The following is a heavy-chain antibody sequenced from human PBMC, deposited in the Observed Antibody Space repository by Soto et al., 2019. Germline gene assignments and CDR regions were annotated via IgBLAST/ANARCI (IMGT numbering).Heavy chain of an antibody. Sequence: ASVKVSCKASGYTFTGYYMHWVRQAPGQGLEWMGWINPNSGGTNYAQKFQGRVTMTRDTSISTAYMELSRLRSDGTAVYYCARAYCSGGSCYYYYGMDVWGQGTTVTVSS. D-gene: IGHD2-15*01. CDR3: ARAYCSGGSCYYYYGMDV. CDR1: GYTFTGYY. J-gene: IGHJ6*02. V-gene: IGHV1-2*02. CDR2: INPNSGGT.